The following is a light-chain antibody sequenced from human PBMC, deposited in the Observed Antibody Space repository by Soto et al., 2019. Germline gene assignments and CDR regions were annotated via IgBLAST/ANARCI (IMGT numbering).Light chain of an antibody. J-gene: IGKJ3*01. Sequence: DIRMTQSPSSLSASIEDRVTITCRASQGISNYLAWYQQKPGKVPRRLIYAASNLATGVPARFTGSGSGTDFTLTISSLQPEDFAVYYCQQHNNWSPTFGPGTKVDIK. CDR2: AAS. CDR1: QGISNY. CDR3: QQHNNWSPT. V-gene: IGKV1-17*03.